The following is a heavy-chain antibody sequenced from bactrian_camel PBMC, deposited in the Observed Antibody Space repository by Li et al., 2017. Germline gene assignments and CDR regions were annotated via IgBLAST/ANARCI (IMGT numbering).Heavy chain of an antibody. CDR2: IYTGSGNT. CDR3: AARGPYCYTKLSVADFTY. V-gene: IGHV3S1*01. Sequence: HVQLVESGGGSVQPGGSLRLSCVSSKYILRRNCMVWFRQAPGKEREGVASIYTGSGNTYYSDSVKGRFTISQDNAKNTVYLQMNSLKPEDTAVYYCAARGPYCYTKLSVADFTYWGQGTQVTVS. J-gene: IGHJ6*01. CDR1: KYILRRNC. D-gene: IGHD2*01.